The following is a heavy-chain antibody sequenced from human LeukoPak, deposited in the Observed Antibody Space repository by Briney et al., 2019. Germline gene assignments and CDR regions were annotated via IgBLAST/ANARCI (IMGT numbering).Heavy chain of an antibody. CDR2: ISSSSSTI. Sequence: ETLSLTCAVSGGSISISNWWSWVRQPPGKGLEWVSYISSSSSTIYYADSVKGRFTISRDNAKNSLYLQMNSLRAEDTALYYCARHQDSSGWYGSDNWGQGTLVTVSS. CDR3: ARHQDSSGWYGSDN. D-gene: IGHD6-19*01. J-gene: IGHJ4*02. CDR1: GGSISISNW. V-gene: IGHV3-48*04.